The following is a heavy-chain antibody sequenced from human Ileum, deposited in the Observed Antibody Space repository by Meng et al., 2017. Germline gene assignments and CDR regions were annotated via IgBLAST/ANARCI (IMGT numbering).Heavy chain of an antibody. CDR1: GGSFSAYY. V-gene: IGHV4-34*01. D-gene: IGHD1-26*01. CDR2: INHSATT. Sequence: QVPLQQWGAGLLGPSETLSLTCGVYGGSFSAYYWTWIRQPPGKGLEWIGEINHSATTYYSPSLMGRVSVSVDTSKNQFSLKLTSVTAADTAVYYCARSERSVYWYFDLWGRGTLVTVSS. J-gene: IGHJ2*01. CDR3: ARSERSVYWYFDL.